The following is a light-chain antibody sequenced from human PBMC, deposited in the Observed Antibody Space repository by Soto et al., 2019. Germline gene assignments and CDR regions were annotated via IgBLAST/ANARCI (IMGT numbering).Light chain of an antibody. CDR3: QQSYSSPPLT. Sequence: DIPMTQSPSSLSASVGDRVTINCRASQSISRYLNWYQQKPGKGPKLLIYAASSLQSGVPARFSGSGSGTDFILTISSLQPEDFATYYCQQSYSSPPLTFGGGTKVEIK. V-gene: IGKV1-39*01. J-gene: IGKJ4*01. CDR2: AAS. CDR1: QSISRY.